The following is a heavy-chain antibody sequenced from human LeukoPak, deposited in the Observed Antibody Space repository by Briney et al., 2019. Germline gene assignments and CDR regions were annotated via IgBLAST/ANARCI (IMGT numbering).Heavy chain of an antibody. J-gene: IGHJ4*02. CDR1: GGTFSSYA. D-gene: IGHD6-13*01. CDR2: IIPIFGTA. CDR3: ARAPPMAAAGTYFDY. V-gene: IGHV1-69*13. Sequence: SVKVSCKASGGTFSSYAISWVRQAPGQGLEWMGVIIPIFGTANYAQKFQGRVTITADESTSTAYMELSSLRSEDTVVYYCARAPPMAAAGTYFDYWGQGTLVTVSS.